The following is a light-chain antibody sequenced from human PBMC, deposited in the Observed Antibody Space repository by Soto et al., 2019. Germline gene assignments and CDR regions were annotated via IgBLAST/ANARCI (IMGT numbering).Light chain of an antibody. Sequence: DIQMTQSPSTLSASVGDRVTITCRASQGISSYLAWYQQKPGKAPNLLIYAASNLQSGVPSRFSASGSGTDFTLTINNLQPEDFATYYCQQSHTFPITFGQGTRLEIK. V-gene: IGKV1-12*01. CDR3: QQSHTFPIT. CDR1: QGISSY. CDR2: AAS. J-gene: IGKJ5*01.